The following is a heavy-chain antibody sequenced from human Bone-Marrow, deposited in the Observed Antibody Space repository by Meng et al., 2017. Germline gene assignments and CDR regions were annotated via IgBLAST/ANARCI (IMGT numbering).Heavy chain of an antibody. CDR3: ARGRRDYGDSYYFDY. CDR2: IIPIFGTA. J-gene: IGHJ4*02. D-gene: IGHD4-17*01. CDR1: GGTFSSYA. V-gene: IGHV1-69*06. Sequence: SVKVSCKASGGTFSSYAISWVRQAPGQGLEWMGGIIPIFGTANYAQKFQGRVTITADKSTSTAYMELSSLRSEDTAVYYCARGRRDYGDSYYFDYWGQGNLVTVAS.